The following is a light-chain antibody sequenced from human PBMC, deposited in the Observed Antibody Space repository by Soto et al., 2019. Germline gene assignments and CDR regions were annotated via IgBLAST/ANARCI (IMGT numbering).Light chain of an antibody. CDR1: QSVSSY. Sequence: EIVLTQSPGTLSLSPGERATLSCRASQSVSSYVAWYQQKPGQAPRLLIYGTSSRATGIPDRFSGSGSGTDFTLTVGRLEREVFAVYYCQQYGSLPRTFGQGTKVEIK. J-gene: IGKJ1*01. CDR3: QQYGSLPRT. V-gene: IGKV3-20*01. CDR2: GTS.